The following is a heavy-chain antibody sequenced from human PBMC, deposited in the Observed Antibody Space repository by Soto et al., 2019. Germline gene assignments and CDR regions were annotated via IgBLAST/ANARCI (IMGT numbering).Heavy chain of an antibody. CDR2: ISTRGGRT. D-gene: IGHD3-22*01. V-gene: IGHV3-23*01. J-gene: IGHJ4*02. CDR3: AKEYYYDSSGHYTDLYFDY. Sequence: DVKLLESGGGLTQSGGSLRLACAASGFRFSGYAMSWVRQAPGQGLAWVSAISTRGGRTYYADSVKGRFTISRDNSANALYLEMNNLSPDDTAVYYCAKEYYYDSSGHYTDLYFDYWGQGTLVTVSS. CDR1: GFRFSGYA.